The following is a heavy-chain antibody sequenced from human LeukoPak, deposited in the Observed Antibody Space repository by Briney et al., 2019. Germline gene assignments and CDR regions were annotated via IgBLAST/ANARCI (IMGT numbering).Heavy chain of an antibody. J-gene: IGHJ4*02. CDR2: IYYSGST. Sequence: PSETLSLTCTVSGGSISSSSYYWGWIRQPPGKGLEWIGSIYYSGSTYYNPSLKSRVTISVDTSKNQFSLKLSSVTAADTAVYYCARVDGYNYWNYFDYWGQGTLVTVSS. CDR3: ARVDGYNYWNYFDY. D-gene: IGHD5-24*01. CDR1: GGSISSSSYY. V-gene: IGHV4-39*07.